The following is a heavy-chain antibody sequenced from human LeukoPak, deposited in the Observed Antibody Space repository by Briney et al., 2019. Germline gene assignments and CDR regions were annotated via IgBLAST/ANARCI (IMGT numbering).Heavy chain of an antibody. V-gene: IGHV1-69*13. J-gene: IGHJ6*02. CDR3: ARDSPYQYCTNGVCYLWGIHYYGMDV. D-gene: IGHD2-8*01. Sequence: SVKVSCKASGGTFSSYAISWVRQAPGQGLEWMGGIIPIFGTANYAQKFQGRVTITADESTSTAYMELSSLRSEDTAVYYCARDSPYQYCTNGVCYLWGIHYYGMDVWGQGTTVTVSS. CDR2: IIPIFGTA. CDR1: GGTFSSYA.